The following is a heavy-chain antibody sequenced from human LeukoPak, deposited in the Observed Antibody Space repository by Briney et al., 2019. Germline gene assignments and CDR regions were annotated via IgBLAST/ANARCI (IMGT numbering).Heavy chain of an antibody. D-gene: IGHD6-19*01. CDR1: GGSISSGGYY. J-gene: IGHJ4*02. CDR2: INHSGST. CDR3: ARSRVGPASSGWYVGYFDY. V-gene: IGHV4-39*07. Sequence: PSETLSLTCTVSGGSISSGGYYWSWIRQPPGKGLEWIGEINHSGSTNYNPSLKSRVTISVDTSKNQFSLKLSSVTAADTAVYYCARSRVGPASSGWYVGYFDYWGQGTLVTVSS.